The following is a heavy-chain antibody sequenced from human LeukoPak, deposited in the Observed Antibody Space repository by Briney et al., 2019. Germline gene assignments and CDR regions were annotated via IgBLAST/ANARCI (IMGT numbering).Heavy chain of an antibody. CDR2: IYYSGST. V-gene: IGHV4-61*01. J-gene: IGHJ4*02. CDR1: GGSVSSGSYY. CDR3: ARVVTTYIDY. Sequence: PSETLSLTCTVSGGSVSSGSYYWSWIRQPSGKGLEWTGYIYYSGSTNYNPSLKSRVTISVDTSKNQFSLKLSSVTAADTAVYYCARVVTTYIDYWGQGTLVTVSS. D-gene: IGHD4-17*01.